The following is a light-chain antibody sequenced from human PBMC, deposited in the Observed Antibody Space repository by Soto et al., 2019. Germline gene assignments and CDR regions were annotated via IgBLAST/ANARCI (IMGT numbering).Light chain of an antibody. CDR3: SSYTSTSSLGV. CDR1: SSDVGGYNY. V-gene: IGLV2-14*03. J-gene: IGLJ1*01. CDR2: EVS. Sequence: QSVLTQPASVSGTPGQWITISCTGTSSDVGGYNYVSWYQQHPGKAPKLMIYEVSNRPSGVSNCFSGSKSGNTASLTISGLQAEDEADYYCSSYTSTSSLGVFGTGTKVTVL.